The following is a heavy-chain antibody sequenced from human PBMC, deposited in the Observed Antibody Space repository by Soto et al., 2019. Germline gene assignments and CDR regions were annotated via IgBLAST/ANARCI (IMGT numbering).Heavy chain of an antibody. V-gene: IGHV3-72*01. CDR2: IKNKANSYTT. J-gene: IGHJ4*01. D-gene: IGHD3-16*01. CDR3: ARFSLGGPRRMPYFPF. Sequence: EVQLVESGGGVVQPGGSLRLSCAASGFTFSAHYMDWVRQAPGKGLEWVGRIKNKANSYTTEYAASVEGRFTIAREVSQKSLHTETKSLKTAPPAVYHCARFSLGGPRRMPYFPFWGHGAQVYVSS. CDR1: GFTFSAHY.